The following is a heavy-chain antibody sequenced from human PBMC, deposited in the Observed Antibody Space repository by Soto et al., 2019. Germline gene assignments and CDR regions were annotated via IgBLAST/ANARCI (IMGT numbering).Heavy chain of an antibody. CDR1: GGSISSSSYY. CDR3: ARSCLSESLPAFDI. CDR2: IYYSGST. Sequence: PSETLSLTCTVSGGSISSSSYYWGWIRQPPGKGLEWIGSIYYSGSTYYNPSLKSRVTISVDTSKNQFSLKLSSVTAADTAVYYCARSCLSESLPAFDIWGQGTMVTVSS. J-gene: IGHJ3*02. V-gene: IGHV4-39*01.